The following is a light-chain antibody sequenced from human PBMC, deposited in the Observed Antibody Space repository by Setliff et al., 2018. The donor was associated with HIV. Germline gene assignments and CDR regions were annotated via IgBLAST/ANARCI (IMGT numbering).Light chain of an antibody. J-gene: IGLJ3*02. CDR3: QSYDNRLSGGV. CDR1: SSNIRAGDD. CDR2: ANS. V-gene: IGLV1-40*01. Sequence: QSALTQPPSVSGAPGQRVTISCTGSSSNIRAGDDVHWYQQRPGTASKLLIYANSDRPSGVPARFSGSKSATPASLAITGLQAEDEADYYCQSYDNRLSGGVFGGGTKVTVL.